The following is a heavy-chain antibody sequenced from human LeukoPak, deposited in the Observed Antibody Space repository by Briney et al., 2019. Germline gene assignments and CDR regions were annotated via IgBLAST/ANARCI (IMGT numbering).Heavy chain of an antibody. J-gene: IGHJ4*02. CDR1: GGTFSSYA. Sequence: GASVKVSCKASGGTFSSYAISWVRQAPGQGLEWMGRIIPIFGTANYAQKFQGRVTITTDESTSTAYMELSSLRSEDTAVYYCARGLTDWAYYGGDCYAYYFDYWGQGTLVTVSS. CDR2: IIPIFGTA. D-gene: IGHD2-21*02. CDR3: ARGLTDWAYYGGDCYAYYFDY. V-gene: IGHV1-69*05.